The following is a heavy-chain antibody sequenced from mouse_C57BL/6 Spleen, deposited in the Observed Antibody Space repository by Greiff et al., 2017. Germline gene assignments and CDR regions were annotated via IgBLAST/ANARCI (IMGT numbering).Heavy chain of an antibody. D-gene: IGHD2-5*01. V-gene: IGHV5-4*01. CDR3: ARGHSTYYFDY. CDR2: ISDGGSYT. Sequence: EVQLVESGGGLVKPGGSLKLSCAASGFTFSSYAMSWVRQTPEKRLEWVATISDGGSYTYYPDNVKGRFTISRDNAKNNLYLQMSHLKSEDTAMYYCARGHSTYYFDYWGQGTTLTVSS. J-gene: IGHJ2*01. CDR1: GFTFSSYA.